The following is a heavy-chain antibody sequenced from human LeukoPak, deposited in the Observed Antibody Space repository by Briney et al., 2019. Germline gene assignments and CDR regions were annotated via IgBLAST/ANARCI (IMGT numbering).Heavy chain of an antibody. Sequence: SVKVSCKASGGTFSSYAISWVRQAPGQGLEWMGRIIPILGIANYAQKFQGRVTITADKSTSTAYMELSSLRFEDTAVYYCARFSLVGATMRFDYWGQGTLVTVSS. CDR2: IIPILGIA. V-gene: IGHV1-69*04. CDR3: ARFSLVGATMRFDY. CDR1: GGTFSSYA. D-gene: IGHD1-26*01. J-gene: IGHJ4*02.